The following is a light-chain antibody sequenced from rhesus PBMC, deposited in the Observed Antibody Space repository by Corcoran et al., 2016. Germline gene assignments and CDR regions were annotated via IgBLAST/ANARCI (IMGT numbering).Light chain of an antibody. CDR1: SSDIGGYNR. Sequence: QAAPTQSPSMSGSPGQSVTISCTGTSSDIGGYNRVSWFQQHPGKAPKLMIYEVSKLPSGVSDRFSGSKSANTASLTISGLQTEDGADYSCSSYASSGTFIFGSGTRLTVL. CDR2: EVS. J-gene: IGLJ1*01. CDR3: SSYASSGTFI. V-gene: IGLV2-13*03.